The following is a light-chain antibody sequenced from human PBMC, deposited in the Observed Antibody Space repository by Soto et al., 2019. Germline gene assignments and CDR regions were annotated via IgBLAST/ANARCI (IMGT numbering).Light chain of an antibody. V-gene: IGKV1-5*03. Sequence: DIQMTQSPSTLSASVGDRVTITCRASQSISSWLAWYQQKPGTAPKLLIYAASTLESGVPSRFSGSRSGTEFTLTVSSLQPDDFATYYCQQYNDSFPYTFGQGIKLEIK. CDR1: QSISSW. CDR2: AAS. J-gene: IGKJ2*01. CDR3: QQYNDSFPYT.